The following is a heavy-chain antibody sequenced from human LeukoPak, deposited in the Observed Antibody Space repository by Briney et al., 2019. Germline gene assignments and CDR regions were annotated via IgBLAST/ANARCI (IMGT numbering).Heavy chain of an antibody. CDR3: AKGPGYCSSTSCYPGGMDV. CDR1: GFTFSSYA. D-gene: IGHD2-2*01. Sequence: GGSLRLSCAASGFTFSSYAMSWVRQAPGKGLEWVSAISGSGGSTYYADSVKGRFTISRDNSKNTLYLQMNSLRAEDTAVYYCAKGPGYCSSTSCYPGGMDVWGQGTTVTVSS. J-gene: IGHJ6*02. V-gene: IGHV3-23*01. CDR2: ISGSGGST.